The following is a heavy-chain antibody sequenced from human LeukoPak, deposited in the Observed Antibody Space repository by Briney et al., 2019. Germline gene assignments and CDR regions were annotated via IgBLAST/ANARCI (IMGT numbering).Heavy chain of an antibody. J-gene: IGHJ3*02. CDR3: ARDDPLEMATMGGAFDI. Sequence: GGSLRPSCAASGFTFSSYAMHWVRQAPGKGLEWVAVISYDGSNKYYADSVKGRFTISRDNSKNTLYLQMNSLRAEDTAVYYCARDDPLEMATMGGAFDIWGQGTMVTVSS. D-gene: IGHD5-24*01. V-gene: IGHV3-30*04. CDR1: GFTFSSYA. CDR2: ISYDGSNK.